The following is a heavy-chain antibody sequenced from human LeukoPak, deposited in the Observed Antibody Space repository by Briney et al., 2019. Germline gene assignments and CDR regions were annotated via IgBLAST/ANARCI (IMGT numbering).Heavy chain of an antibody. CDR3: ARIVNPSDYYGSGSYSY. D-gene: IGHD3-10*01. CDR2: ISAYNGNT. CDR1: GYTFTSYG. V-gene: IGHV1-18*01. J-gene: IGHJ4*02. Sequence: ASVKVSRKASGYTFTSYGISWVRQAPGQGLEWMGWISAYNGNTNYAQKLQGRVTMTTDTSTSTAYMELRSLRSDDTAVYYCARIVNPSDYYGSGSYSYWGQGTLVTVSS.